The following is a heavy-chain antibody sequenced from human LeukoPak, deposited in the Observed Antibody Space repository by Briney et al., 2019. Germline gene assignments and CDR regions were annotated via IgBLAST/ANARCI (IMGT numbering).Heavy chain of an antibody. CDR3: ARGSTMVRGVIRSYYYYYMDV. Sequence: ASVKVSCKASGYTFTSYYMHWVRQAPGQGLEWMGIINPSGGMTSYPQKFQGRVTMTRDMSTSTAYMELSSLRSEDTAVYYCARGSTMVRGVIRSYYYYYMDVWGKGTTVTISS. V-gene: IGHV1-46*01. D-gene: IGHD3-10*01. CDR2: INPSGGMT. CDR1: GYTFTSYY. J-gene: IGHJ6*03.